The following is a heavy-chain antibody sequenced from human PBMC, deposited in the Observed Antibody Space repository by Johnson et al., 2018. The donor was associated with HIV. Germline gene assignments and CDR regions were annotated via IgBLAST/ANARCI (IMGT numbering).Heavy chain of an antibody. J-gene: IGHJ3*02. D-gene: IGHD3-10*01. V-gene: IGHV3-13*01. CDR1: GFTFSSYD. Sequence: VQLVESGGGLVQPGGSLRLSCAASGFTFSSYDMHWVRQATGKGLEWVSEIGTAGDTYYPGSVKGRFTISRENAKNSLYLQMNSLRAGDTAVYYCARSLLWFGESNAFDIWGQGTMVTVSS. CDR2: IGTAGDT. CDR3: ARSLLWFGESNAFDI.